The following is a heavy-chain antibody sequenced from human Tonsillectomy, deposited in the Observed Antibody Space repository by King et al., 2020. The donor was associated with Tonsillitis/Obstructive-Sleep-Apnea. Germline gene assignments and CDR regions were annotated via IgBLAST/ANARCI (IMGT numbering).Heavy chain of an antibody. CDR2: IYWDDDK. D-gene: IGHD3-10*01. CDR1: GFSLSTRGVG. J-gene: IGHJ4*02. Sequence: TLKESGPTLVKPTQTLTLTCTFSGFSLSTRGVGVGWIRQPPGKALEWLALIYWDDDKRYSPSLKSRLTITKDTSKNQVVLTMTNMDPVDTATYYCVRHTDYYGSGSYYISPDYWGQGTLVTVSS. V-gene: IGHV2-5*02. CDR3: VRHTDYYGSGSYYISPDY.